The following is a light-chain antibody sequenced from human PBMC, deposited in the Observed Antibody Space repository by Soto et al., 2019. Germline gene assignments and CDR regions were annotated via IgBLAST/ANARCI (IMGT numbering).Light chain of an antibody. Sequence: DIQMTQSPSSLSASIGDTVTIACRASQNIDTYLHWYQQKPGKAPNLLIRGASGLQNGVPSRFSGSGSATEFTLTISSLQPEDFATYYCQQCHGTLYTFGQGTKVEIK. CDR3: QQCHGTLYT. V-gene: IGKV1-39*01. CDR1: QNIDTY. CDR2: GAS. J-gene: IGKJ2*01.